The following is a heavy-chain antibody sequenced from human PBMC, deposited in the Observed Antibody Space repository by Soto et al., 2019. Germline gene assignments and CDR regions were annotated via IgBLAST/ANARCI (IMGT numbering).Heavy chain of an antibody. D-gene: IGHD3-3*01. CDR2: INHSGST. Sequence: PSETLSLTCAVYGGSFIGYYWSWIRQPPGKGLEWIGEINHSGSTNYNPSLKSRVTISVDTSKNQFSLKLSSVTAADTAVYYCARGLRFLEWLPSGFSSYYYGMDVWGQGTTVTVSS. CDR3: ARGLRFLEWLPSGFSSYYYGMDV. J-gene: IGHJ6*02. V-gene: IGHV4-34*01. CDR1: GGSFIGYY.